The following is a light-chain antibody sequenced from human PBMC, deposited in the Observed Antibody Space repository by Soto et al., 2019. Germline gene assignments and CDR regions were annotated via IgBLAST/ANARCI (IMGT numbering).Light chain of an antibody. Sequence: EMVLTQSPGTLSLSPGDRATISCSARKSVSSSYLAWYQQTPGQAPRLLIYGASSRPTGIPDRVSGSGSGTDFTLPIRRLEPDDVAVYYCQPYGISPYTFGQGTKLAIK. J-gene: IGKJ2*01. V-gene: IGKV3-20*01. CDR3: QPYGISPYT. CDR1: KSVSSSY. CDR2: GAS.